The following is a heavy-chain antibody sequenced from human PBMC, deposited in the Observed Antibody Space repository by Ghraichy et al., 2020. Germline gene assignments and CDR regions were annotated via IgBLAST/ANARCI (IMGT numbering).Heavy chain of an antibody. CDR3: ARDRRYTYDSQLWFDP. J-gene: IGHJ5*02. D-gene: IGHD5-18*01. Sequence: GGSLRLSCAASGFTFSTYGMNWVRQAPGKGLEWVSYISGSSTTIYYADSVKGRFTISRDNARNSLYLQMNSLRDEDTAVYYCARDRRYTYDSQLWFDPWGQGTLVTVSS. V-gene: IGHV3-48*02. CDR2: ISGSSTTI. CDR1: GFTFSTYG.